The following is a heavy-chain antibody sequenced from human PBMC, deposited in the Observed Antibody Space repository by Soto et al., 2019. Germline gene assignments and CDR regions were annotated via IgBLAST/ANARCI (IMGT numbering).Heavy chain of an antibody. CDR3: VRDGLDCSDARCFGIPMDV. CDR1: GFTVSSKY. D-gene: IGHD2-15*01. J-gene: IGHJ6*03. Sequence: EVQLVESGGGLVQPGGSLRLSCAASGFTVSSKYMSWVRQAPGRGLEWVSLLDNAGRTSHADSVKGRFTISRDNSENTLYLQMNSLRDEDTAVYYCVRDGLDCSDARCFGIPMDVWGKGTTVTVSS. CDR2: LDNAGRT. V-gene: IGHV3-66*01.